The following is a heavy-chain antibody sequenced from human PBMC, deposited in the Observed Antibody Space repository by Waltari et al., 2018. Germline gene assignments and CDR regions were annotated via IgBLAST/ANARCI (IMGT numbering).Heavy chain of an antibody. D-gene: IGHD5-18*01. J-gene: IGHJ6*03. CDR2: IWYDGSNE. V-gene: IGHV3-30*18. Sequence: QVQLVESGGGVVQPGRSLRLSCAASGFTFSSYGMHWVRQAPGKGLEWVAVIWYDGSNEYYADSVKDRFTISRDNSKNTLYLQMNSLRAEDTAVYYCAKDLLPSRGYYMDVWGKGTTVTVSS. CDR3: AKDLLPSRGYYMDV. CDR1: GFTFSSYG.